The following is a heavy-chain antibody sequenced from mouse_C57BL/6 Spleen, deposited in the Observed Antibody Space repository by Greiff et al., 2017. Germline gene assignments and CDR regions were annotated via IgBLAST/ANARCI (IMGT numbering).Heavy chain of an antibody. CDR2: INPGDGGT. J-gene: IGHJ1*03. CDR3: ARSDGSHDCG. Sequence: VQLQQSGAELVKPGASVKLSCTASGFTFTDYCMHWVKQRPGKGLEWIGKINPGDGGTKYAEKFKGKATLTVDKSSNTAYMQLSSLTSEDAAVYYCARSDGSHDCGGGT. D-gene: IGHD1-1*01. CDR1: GFTFTDYC. V-gene: IGHV1-53*01.